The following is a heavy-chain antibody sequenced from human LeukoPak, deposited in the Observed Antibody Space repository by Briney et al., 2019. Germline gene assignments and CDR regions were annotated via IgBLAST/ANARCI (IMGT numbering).Heavy chain of an antibody. J-gene: IGHJ6*02. D-gene: IGHD2-8*01. V-gene: IGHV1-46*01. CDR2: INPSSGST. CDR1: GYNFISYY. CDR3: AREDVVLVDAVRYYYYGMDV. Sequence: ASVTVSCKASGYNFISYYMHWVRQAPGQGLEWMGIINPSSGSTSDAQKFQDRVTMTRDTSTSTVYMELSSPKSEDTAVYYCAREDVVLVDAVRYYYYGMDVWGQGTTVTVSS.